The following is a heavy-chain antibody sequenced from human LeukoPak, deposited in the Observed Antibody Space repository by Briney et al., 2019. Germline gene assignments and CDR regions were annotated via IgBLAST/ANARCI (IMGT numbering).Heavy chain of an antibody. CDR2: ISGSGGST. CDR3: AKDYGDYTYYFDY. J-gene: IGHJ4*02. V-gene: IGHV3-23*01. Sequence: GGSLRLSCAASGFTCSSYAMSWVRQAPGKGLEWVSAISGSGGSTYYADSVKGRFTISRDNSKNTLYLQMNSLRAEDTAVYYCAKDYGDYTYYFDYWGQGTLVTVSS. D-gene: IGHD4-17*01. CDR1: GFTCSSYA.